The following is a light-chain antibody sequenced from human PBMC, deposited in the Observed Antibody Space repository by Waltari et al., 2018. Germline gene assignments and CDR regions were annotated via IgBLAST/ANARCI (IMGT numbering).Light chain of an antibody. V-gene: IGKV1-33*01. J-gene: IGKJ2*01. CDR3: QQYEDVPYT. CDR2: DVS. Sequence: DIQMTQSPSSLSASVGDRVPITCQASQDISTYLNWYQQKPGKAPKLLIYDVSNLEKGVPSRFSGGGSGTDFSFTISSLQSEDIATYYCQQYEDVPYTFGQGTK. CDR1: QDISTY.